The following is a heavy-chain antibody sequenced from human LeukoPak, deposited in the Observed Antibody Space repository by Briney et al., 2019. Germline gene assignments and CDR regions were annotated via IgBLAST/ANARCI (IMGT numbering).Heavy chain of an antibody. CDR1: GCTFTSYG. CDR3: ARDLGIAAAPYYFDY. Sequence: ASVKASCKASGCTFTSYGISWVRQAPGQGLEWMGWISAYNGNTNYAQKLQGRVTMTTDTSTSTAYMELRSLRSDDTAVYYCARDLGIAAAPYYFDYWGQGTLVTVSS. V-gene: IGHV1-18*01. J-gene: IGHJ4*02. CDR2: ISAYNGNT. D-gene: IGHD6-13*01.